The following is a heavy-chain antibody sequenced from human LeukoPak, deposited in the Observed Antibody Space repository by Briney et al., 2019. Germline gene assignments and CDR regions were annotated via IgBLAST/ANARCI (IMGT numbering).Heavy chain of an antibody. CDR3: ARAGPARGLNCYYYYGMDV. Sequence: SETLSLTCTVSGGSISSYYWSWIRQPPGKGLEWIGYIYYSGSTNYNPSLKSRVTISVDTSKNQFSLKLSSVTAADTAVYYCARAGPARGLNCYYYYGMDVWGQGTTVTVSS. D-gene: IGHD2-2*01. CDR2: IYYSGST. V-gene: IGHV4-59*01. J-gene: IGHJ6*02. CDR1: GGSISSYY.